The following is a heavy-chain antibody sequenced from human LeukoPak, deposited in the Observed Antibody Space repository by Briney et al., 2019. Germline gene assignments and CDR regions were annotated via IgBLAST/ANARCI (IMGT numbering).Heavy chain of an antibody. J-gene: IGHJ4*02. CDR3: AKDGSGVVTS. V-gene: IGHV3-9*01. Sequence: GGSLRLSCAASGFTFDDYAMHWVRQAPGKGLEWVSGITWSSGTLDYADSVKGRFTISRDNSKNTLYLQMNSLRAEDTAVYYCAKDGSGVVTSWGQGTLVIVSS. CDR1: GFTFDDYA. D-gene: IGHD3-10*01. CDR2: ITWSSGTL.